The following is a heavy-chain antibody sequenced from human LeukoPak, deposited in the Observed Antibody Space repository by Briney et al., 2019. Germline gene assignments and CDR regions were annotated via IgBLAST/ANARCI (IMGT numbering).Heavy chain of an antibody. V-gene: IGHV1-46*01. CDR3: ARDYCSSTSCLFDY. CDR1: GYTFTSYY. Sequence: ASVKVSCKASGYTFTSYYMHWVRQAPGLGLEWMGIINPSAGSTNYAQKFQGRVTTTRDTSISTAYMELSRLRSDDTAVYYCARDYCSSTSCLFDYWGQGTLVTVSS. J-gene: IGHJ4*02. D-gene: IGHD2-2*01. CDR2: INPSAGST.